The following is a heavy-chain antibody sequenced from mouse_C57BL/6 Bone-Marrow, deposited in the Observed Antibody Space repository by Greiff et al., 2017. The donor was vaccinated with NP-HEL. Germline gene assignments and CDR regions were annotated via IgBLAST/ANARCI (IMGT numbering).Heavy chain of an antibody. CDR2: ISDGGSYT. Sequence: DVKLVESGGGLVKSGGSLKLSCAASGFTFSSYAMSWVRQTPEKRLEWVATISDGGSYTDYPDNVKGRFTISRDNAKNNLYLQMSHLKSEDTAMYYCARGSTLPEFAYWGQGTLVTVAA. D-gene: IGHD2-10*01. CDR3: ARGSTLPEFAY. J-gene: IGHJ3*01. CDR1: GFTFSSYA. V-gene: IGHV5-4*03.